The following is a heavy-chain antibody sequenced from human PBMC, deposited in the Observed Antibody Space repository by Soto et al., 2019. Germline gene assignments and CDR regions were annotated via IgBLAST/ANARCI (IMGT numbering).Heavy chain of an antibody. J-gene: IGHJ4*02. CDR1: GFIFSSYA. CDR3: AKGKGSKRVGPFDY. V-gene: IGHV3-23*01. CDR2: FTNGGGT. Sequence: PRWSLRLSCAASGFIFSSYAMSWRRQAPGKGLEWVSVFTNGGGTHYADSVKGRFTISRDKSKNTLYLQMKSLRAEDTAVYYCAKGKGSKRVGPFDYWGQGTLVTVSS. D-gene: IGHD1-26*01.